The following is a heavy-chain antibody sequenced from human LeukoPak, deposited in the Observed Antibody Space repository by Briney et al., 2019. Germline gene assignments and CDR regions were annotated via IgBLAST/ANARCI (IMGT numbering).Heavy chain of an antibody. V-gene: IGHV3-30-3*01. CDR1: GFTFSSYA. CDR3: ARDERKNPVLGFGELYF. Sequence: QAGGSLRLSCAASGFTFSSYAMHWVRQAPGKGLEWVAVISYDGSNKYYADSVKGRFTISRDNSKNTLYLQMNSLRAEDTAVYYCARDERKNPVLGFGELYFWGQGTLVTVSS. J-gene: IGHJ4*02. D-gene: IGHD3-10*01. CDR2: ISYDGSNK.